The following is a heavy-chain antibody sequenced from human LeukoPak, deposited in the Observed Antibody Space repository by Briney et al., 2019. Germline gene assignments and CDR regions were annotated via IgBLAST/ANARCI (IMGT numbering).Heavy chain of an antibody. CDR2: ISSSSSYI. CDR1: GFTFSSYS. J-gene: IGHJ5*02. V-gene: IGHV3-21*01. Sequence: GGSLRLSCAASGFTFSSYSMNWVRQAPGKGLEWVSSISSSSSYIYYADSVKGRFTISRDNSKNTLYLQMNSLRAEDTAVYYCAKDYDWNDEYNWFDPWGQGTLVTVSS. D-gene: IGHD1-1*01. CDR3: AKDYDWNDEYNWFDP.